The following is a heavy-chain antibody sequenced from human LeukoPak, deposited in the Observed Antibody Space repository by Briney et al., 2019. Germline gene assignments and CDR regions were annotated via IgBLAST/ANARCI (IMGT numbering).Heavy chain of an antibody. Sequence: GESLRISCKGSGYSFTSYWISWVRQMPGKGLEWTGRIDPSDSDTNYSPSFQGHVTISADKSISTAYLQWSSLKASDTAMYYCARPRPIAAAGIDYWGQGTLVTVSS. V-gene: IGHV5-10-1*01. CDR1: GYSFTSYW. J-gene: IGHJ4*02. CDR3: ARPRPIAAAGIDY. D-gene: IGHD6-13*01. CDR2: IDPSDSDT.